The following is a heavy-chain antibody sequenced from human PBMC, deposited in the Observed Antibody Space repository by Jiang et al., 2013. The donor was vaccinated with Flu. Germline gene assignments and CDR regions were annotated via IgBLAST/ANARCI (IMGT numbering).Heavy chain of an antibody. CDR2: IYHAGST. CDR3: ARRLRYRDGTYFDY. CDR1: GDSISSSYW. Sequence: GPGLVKPSGTLSLTCTVSGDSISSSYWWSWVRQPPGKGLEWIGEIYHAGSTNYNPSLKSRVTILVDKSRNQLSLRLSSVTAADTAVYYCARRLRYRDGTYFDYWGQGTLVTVSS. D-gene: IGHD5-24*01. J-gene: IGHJ4*02. V-gene: IGHV4-4*02.